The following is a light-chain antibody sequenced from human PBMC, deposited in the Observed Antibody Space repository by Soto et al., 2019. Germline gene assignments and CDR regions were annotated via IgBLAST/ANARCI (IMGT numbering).Light chain of an antibody. V-gene: IGKV3-20*01. J-gene: IGKJ1*01. CDR1: QNLSSGY. Sequence: EIVLTQSPGTLSLSPGDRATLSCRASQNLSSGYLAWYQQKPGQAPRILIYAASSRATGIPDRFSGSGSGTDFSLTISRLEPEDFAVYYCQQYDTSPRTFGQGTKVEI. CDR2: AAS. CDR3: QQYDTSPRT.